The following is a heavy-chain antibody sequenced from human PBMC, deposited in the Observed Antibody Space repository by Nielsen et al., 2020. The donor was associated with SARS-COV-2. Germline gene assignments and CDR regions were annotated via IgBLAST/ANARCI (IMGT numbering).Heavy chain of an antibody. V-gene: IGHV3-30*18. D-gene: IGHD1-26*01. CDR2: ISYDGSNK. Sequence: GGSLRLSCAASGFTFSSYGMHWVRQAPGKGLEWVAVISYDGSNKYYADSVKGRFTISRDNSKNTLYLQMNSLRAEDTAVYYCAKDRSGSYRTPFDYWGQGTLVTVSS. J-gene: IGHJ4*02. CDR1: GFTFSSYG. CDR3: AKDRSGSYRTPFDY.